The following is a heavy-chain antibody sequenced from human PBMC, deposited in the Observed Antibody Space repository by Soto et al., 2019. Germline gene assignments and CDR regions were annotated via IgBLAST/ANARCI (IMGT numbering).Heavy chain of an antibody. CDR3: ARGDPLLWFGELPNYYYYYMDV. Sequence: QVQLQESGPGLVKPSETLSLTCTVSGGSISSYYWSWIRQPPGKGLEWIGYIYYSGSTNYNPSLKSRVTISVDTSKNQFSLKLSSVTAADTAVYYCARGDPLLWFGELPNYYYYYMDVWGKGTTVTVSS. D-gene: IGHD3-10*01. J-gene: IGHJ6*03. CDR1: GGSISSYY. V-gene: IGHV4-59*01. CDR2: IYYSGST.